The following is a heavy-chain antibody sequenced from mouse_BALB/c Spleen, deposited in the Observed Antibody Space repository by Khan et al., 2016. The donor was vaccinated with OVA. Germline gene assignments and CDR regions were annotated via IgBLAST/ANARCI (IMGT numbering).Heavy chain of an antibody. CDR2: IWAGGSA. V-gene: IGHV2-9*02. J-gene: IGHJ2*01. CDR3: ARLEDK. CDR1: GFSLTSYG. Sequence: QVQLKESGPGLVAPSQSLSITCTVSGFSLTSYGVHWVRQPPGKGLEWLGVIWAGGSANYNSAPMSRLSISKVYSKSQVSLQMNSRQTDDTAMYYRARLEDKWGQGTTLTVSS.